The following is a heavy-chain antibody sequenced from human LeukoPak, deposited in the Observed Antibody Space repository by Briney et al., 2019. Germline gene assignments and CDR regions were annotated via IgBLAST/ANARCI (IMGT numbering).Heavy chain of an antibody. CDR1: GFTFSSYS. CDR3: ARDKPTMVRGVHDY. Sequence: GGSLRLSCAASGFTFSSYSMNWVRQAPGKGLEWVSSISSSSSYIYYADSVKGRFTISRDNAKNSLYLQMNSLRAGDTAVYYCARDKPTMVRGVHDYWGQGTLVTVSS. D-gene: IGHD3-10*01. V-gene: IGHV3-21*01. J-gene: IGHJ4*02. CDR2: ISSSSSYI.